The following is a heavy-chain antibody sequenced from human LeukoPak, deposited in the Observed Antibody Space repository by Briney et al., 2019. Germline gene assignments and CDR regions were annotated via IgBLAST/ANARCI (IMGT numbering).Heavy chain of an antibody. D-gene: IGHD3-10*01. CDR3: AREGHRGADY. CDR1: GGSITSYY. Sequence: SETLSLTCTVSGGSITSYYWSWIRQPPGKGLEWIGCIYYSGSANYNPSLKSRVTTSIDTSKTQFSLKLISVTAADTAVFYCAREGHRGADYWGQGALVTVSS. CDR2: IYYSGSA. J-gene: IGHJ4*02. V-gene: IGHV4-59*01.